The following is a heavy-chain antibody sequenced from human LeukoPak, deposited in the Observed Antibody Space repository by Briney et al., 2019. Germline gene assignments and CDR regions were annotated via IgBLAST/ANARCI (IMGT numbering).Heavy chain of an antibody. CDR2: IYYSGST. CDR1: GGSIRSSYYY. D-gene: IGHD6-19*01. Sequence: SETLSLTCTVSGGSIRSSYYYWSWIRQPPGKGLEWIGYIYYSGSTNYNPSLKSRVTISVDTSKNQFSLKLSSVTAADTAVYYCAREGSSGPDAFDIWGQGTMVTVSS. J-gene: IGHJ3*02. CDR3: AREGSSGPDAFDI. V-gene: IGHV4-61*01.